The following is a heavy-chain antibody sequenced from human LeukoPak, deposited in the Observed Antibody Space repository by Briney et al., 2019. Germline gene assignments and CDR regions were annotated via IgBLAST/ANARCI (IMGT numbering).Heavy chain of an antibody. D-gene: IGHD3-22*01. Sequence: ASVKVSCKASGYTFTGYYMHWVRQAPGQGLEWMGWINPSSGGTNYAQKFQGRVTMTRDTSISTAYMELSRLRSDDTAVYYCASTGPNPSYYDSSGYPNPYFDYWGQGTLVTVSS. CDR3: ASTGPNPSYYDSSGYPNPYFDY. CDR2: INPSSGGT. CDR1: GYTFTGYY. V-gene: IGHV1-2*02. J-gene: IGHJ4*02.